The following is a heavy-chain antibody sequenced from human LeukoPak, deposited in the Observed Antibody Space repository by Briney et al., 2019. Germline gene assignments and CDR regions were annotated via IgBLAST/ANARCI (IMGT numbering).Heavy chain of an antibody. CDR3: ARDRSSSWYFDY. V-gene: IGHV1-69*04. Sequence: SVKVSCKASGGTFSSYAISWVRKAPGQGLDWMGRIIPILGIANYAQKFQGRVTITADKSTSTAYMELSSLRSEDTAVYYCARDRSSSWYFDYWGQGTLVTVSS. CDR1: GGTFSSYA. J-gene: IGHJ4*02. D-gene: IGHD6-13*01. CDR2: IIPILGIA.